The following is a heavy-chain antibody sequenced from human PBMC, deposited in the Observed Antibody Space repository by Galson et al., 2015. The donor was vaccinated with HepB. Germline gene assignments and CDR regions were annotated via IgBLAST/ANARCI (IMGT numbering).Heavy chain of an antibody. CDR2: ISSSSSTI. CDR3: ARDAEYCSSTSCSYYYYGMDV. D-gene: IGHD2-2*01. J-gene: IGHJ6*02. CDR1: GFTFSSYS. V-gene: IGHV3-48*02. Sequence: SLRLSCAASGFTFSSYSMNWVRQAPGKGLEWVSYISSSSSTIYYADSVKGRFTISRDNAKNSLYLQMNSLRDEDTAVYYCARDAEYCSSTSCSYYYYGMDVWGQGTTVTVSS.